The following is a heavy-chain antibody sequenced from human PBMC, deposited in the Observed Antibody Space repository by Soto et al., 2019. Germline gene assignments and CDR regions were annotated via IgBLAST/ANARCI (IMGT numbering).Heavy chain of an antibody. CDR3: ARVLGNDAFDI. CDR2: IYHSGST. V-gene: IGHV4-4*02. J-gene: IGHJ3*02. D-gene: IGHD3-3*02. CDR1: GCAISCSSL. Sequence: SGTLSLTCAVSGCAISCSSLWSWVRQPPGKGLEWIGEIYHSGSTNYNPSLKSRVTISVDKSKNQFSLKLSSVTAADTAVYYCARVLGNDAFDIWGQGTMVT.